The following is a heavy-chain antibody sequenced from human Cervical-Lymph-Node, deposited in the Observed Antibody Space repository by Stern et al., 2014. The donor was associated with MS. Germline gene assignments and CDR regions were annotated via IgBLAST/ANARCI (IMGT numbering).Heavy chain of an antibody. V-gene: IGHV3-73*01. Sequence: EVQLVESGGGLVQPGGSLKLSCAASGFTFNGSAIHWVRQASGKGLEWIGRIRGSLNNYATAYAASVKGRFTISRDDSRNTAYLQMNSLKTEDTAVYYCTRPSGDSSGLYGWFDPWGQGTLVTVSS. CDR3: TRPSGDSSGLYGWFDP. J-gene: IGHJ5*02. CDR1: GFTFNGSA. CDR2: IRGSLNNYAT. D-gene: IGHD3-22*01.